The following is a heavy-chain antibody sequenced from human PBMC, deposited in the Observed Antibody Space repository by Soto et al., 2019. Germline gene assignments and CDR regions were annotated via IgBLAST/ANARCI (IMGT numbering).Heavy chain of an antibody. CDR2: ISDSGAHT. D-gene: IGHD3-22*01. V-gene: IGHV3-23*01. CDR1: GFTFSTYA. CDR3: LIYYYYYSMDV. J-gene: IGHJ6*02. Sequence: GGSLRLSCAASGFTFSTYAISWVRQAPGKGLEWVSAISDSGAHTYYADSVKGRFSISRDNSKSTLYLQMNSLRADDTAVYYCLIYYYYYSMDVWGQGTTVTVSS.